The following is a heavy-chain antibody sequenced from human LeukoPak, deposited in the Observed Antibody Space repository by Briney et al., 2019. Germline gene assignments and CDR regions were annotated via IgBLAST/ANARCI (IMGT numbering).Heavy chain of an antibody. CDR2: ISDSGGST. CDR3: VRHDSFFPY. CDR1: GFSFSDYA. Sequence: RGSLRLSCVAPGFSFSDYAMSWVRQAPGKGLEWVSGISDSGGSTYYTDSVKGRCTISRDNFKNTVSLQMNNLKAEDTSVYFCVRHDSFFPYWGKGTLVTVTS. J-gene: IGHJ4*02. V-gene: IGHV3-23*01. D-gene: IGHD3-3*01.